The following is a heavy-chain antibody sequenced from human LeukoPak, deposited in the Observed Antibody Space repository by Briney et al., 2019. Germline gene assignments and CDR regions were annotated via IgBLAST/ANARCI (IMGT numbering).Heavy chain of an antibody. D-gene: IGHD3-10*01. CDR3: ARDLRSGYGSGSEYYYYYYMDV. Sequence: GASVKVSCKASGGTFSSYAISWVRQAPGQGLEWMGGIITIFGTANYAQKFQGRVTITADKSTSTAYMELSSLRSEDTAVYYCARDLRSGYGSGSEYYYYYYMDVWGKGTTVTVSS. CDR1: GGTFSSYA. V-gene: IGHV1-69*06. J-gene: IGHJ6*03. CDR2: IITIFGTA.